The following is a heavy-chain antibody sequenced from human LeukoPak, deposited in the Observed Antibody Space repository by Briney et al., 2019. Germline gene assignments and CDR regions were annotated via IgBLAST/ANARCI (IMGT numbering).Heavy chain of an antibody. D-gene: IGHD5-12*01. CDR1: GYTFTSYG. J-gene: IGHJ4*02. Sequence: ASVKVSCKASGYTFTSYGISWVRQAPGQGLEWMGWISAYNGNTNYAQKLQGRVTMTTDTSTSTAYMELRSLTSDDTALYYCARSSLGTITARPFDYWGQGTLVTVSS. CDR2: ISAYNGNT. V-gene: IGHV1-18*01. CDR3: ARSSLGTITARPFDY.